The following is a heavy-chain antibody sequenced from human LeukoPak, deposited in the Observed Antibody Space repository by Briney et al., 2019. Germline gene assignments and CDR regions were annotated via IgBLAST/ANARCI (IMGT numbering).Heavy chain of an antibody. J-gene: IGHJ4*02. CDR1: GYNFDRYG. CDR3: ARDLGHCRNIICSSSAY. Sequence: RRASVKVSCQGSGYNFDRYGVSWVRQAPGQGLEWMGWISTYNGKTIYAQKFEGRVTVTTDTSTNTVYMDLRSLRPDDTAVYYCARDLGHCRNIICSSSAYWGQGTLVTVSS. V-gene: IGHV1-18*04. CDR2: ISTYNGKT. D-gene: IGHD2-2*01.